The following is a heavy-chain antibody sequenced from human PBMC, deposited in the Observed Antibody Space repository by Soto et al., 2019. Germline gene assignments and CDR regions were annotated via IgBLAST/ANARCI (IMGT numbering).Heavy chain of an antibody. J-gene: IGHJ4*02. CDR2: ISAYNGKT. CDR1: GYTFSSYA. V-gene: IGHV1-18*01. Sequence: QVQLVQSGAEVKKPGASVKVSCKASGYTFSSYAFSWVRQAPGQGLEWMGWISAYNGKTNNAKKFQGRVTMTTDTSTSTAYMELRSLRSDDTAVYYCARDVTPPDYWGQGTLVTVSS. CDR3: ARDVTPPDY.